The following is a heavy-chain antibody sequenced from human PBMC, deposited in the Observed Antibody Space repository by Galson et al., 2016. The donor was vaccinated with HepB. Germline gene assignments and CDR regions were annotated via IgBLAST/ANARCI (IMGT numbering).Heavy chain of an antibody. V-gene: IGHV3-23*01. Sequence: SLRLSCAASGFTFSSYAMSWVRQPPGKGLEWVSAISGSGITYYADSVKGRFTISRDDSNNALYLQMSSLRAEDTAVYYCAKCPHYYDISGYYSLWGQGTLVTVSS. D-gene: IGHD3-22*01. CDR1: GFTFSSYA. CDR2: ISGSGIT. J-gene: IGHJ4*02. CDR3: AKCPHYYDISGYYSL.